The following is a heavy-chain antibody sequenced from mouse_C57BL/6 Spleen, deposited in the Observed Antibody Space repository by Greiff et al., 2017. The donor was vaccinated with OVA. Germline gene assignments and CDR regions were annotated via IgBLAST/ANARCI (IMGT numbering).Heavy chain of an antibody. CDR3: ARGGDYDGDAMDY. V-gene: IGHV1-64*01. Sequence: QVQLQQPGAELVKPGASVKLSCKASGYTFTSYWMHWVKQRPGQGLEWIGMIHPNSGSTNYNEKFKSKATLTVDKSSSTAYIQLSSLTSEDSAVYYCARGGDYDGDAMDYWGQGTSVTVSS. CDR2: IHPNSGST. CDR1: GYTFTSYW. J-gene: IGHJ4*01. D-gene: IGHD2-4*01.